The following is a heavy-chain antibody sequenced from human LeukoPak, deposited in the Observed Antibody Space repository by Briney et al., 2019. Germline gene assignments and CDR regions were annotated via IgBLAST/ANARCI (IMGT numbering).Heavy chain of an antibody. CDR2: IKYDGSAK. J-gene: IGHJ4*02. Sequence: GGSLRLSCAASGFTFSSYWMTWVRQSPGKGLEWVANIKYDGSAKYYGDSVKGRFTISRDNAKNSLYLQMNSLRAEDTAVYYCARDGWATSDYWGQGTLVTVSS. CDR3: ARDGWATSDY. D-gene: IGHD3-10*01. V-gene: IGHV3-7*01. CDR1: GFTFSSYW.